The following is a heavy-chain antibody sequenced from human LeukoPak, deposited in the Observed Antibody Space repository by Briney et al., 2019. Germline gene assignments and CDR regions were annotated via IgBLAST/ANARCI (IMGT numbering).Heavy chain of an antibody. Sequence: PGGSLRLSCAASGFTFSSYGMHWVRQAPGKGLEWVAVIWYDGCNKYYADSVKGRFTISRDNSKNTLYLQMNSLRAEDTAVYYCATHGATQLERLDYWGQGTLVTVSS. CDR3: ATHGATQLERLDY. CDR2: IWYDGCNK. V-gene: IGHV3-33*01. CDR1: GFTFSSYG. J-gene: IGHJ4*02. D-gene: IGHD1-1*01.